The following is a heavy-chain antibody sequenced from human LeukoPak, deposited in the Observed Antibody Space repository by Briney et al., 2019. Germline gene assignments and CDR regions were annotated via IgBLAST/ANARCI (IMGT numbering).Heavy chain of an antibody. CDR3: ARVGWQQLSTYVDV. D-gene: IGHD6-13*01. CDR2: MNPNSGNT. V-gene: IGHV1-8*01. CDR1: GYTFTSYD. J-gene: IGHJ6*03. Sequence: GASVKVSCKASGYTFTSYDINWVRQATGQGLERMGWMNPNSGNTGYAQKFQGRVTTTRNTSISTAYMELSSLRSEDTAVYYCARVGWQQLSTYVDVWGKGTTVTVSS.